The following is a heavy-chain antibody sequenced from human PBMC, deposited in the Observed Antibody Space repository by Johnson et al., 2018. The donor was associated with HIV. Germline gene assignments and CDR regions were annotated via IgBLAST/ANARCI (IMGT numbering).Heavy chain of an antibody. CDR1: GFTVSSNY. J-gene: IGHJ3*02. D-gene: IGHD2-8*02. CDR2: INWNGGST. CDR3: AVLDAFDI. V-gene: IGHV3-20*04. Sequence: QLVESGGGLVQPGGSLRLSCAASGFTVSSNYMSWVRQAPGKGLEWVSGINWNGGSTGYADSVKGRFTISRDNAKNSLYLQMNSLRVEDTALYYCAVLDAFDIWGHGTMVTVSS.